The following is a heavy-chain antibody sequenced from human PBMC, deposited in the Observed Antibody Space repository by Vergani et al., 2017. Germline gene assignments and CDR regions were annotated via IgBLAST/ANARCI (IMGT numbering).Heavy chain of an antibody. D-gene: IGHD1-26*01. CDR2: LTGGGRST. CDR1: GFTFSTYA. CDR3: VKDAGSYENFLDS. J-gene: IGHJ4*02. Sequence: EVQLLESGGSLKQPGGSVRLSCAASGFTFSTYAMHWVRQAQGKGLEWVSALTGGGRSTYYEDSFKARLIISRKNSRDTLYLQMNSLRPEDTATYYWVKDAGSYENFLDSWGQETLVTVSS. V-gene: IGHV3-23*01.